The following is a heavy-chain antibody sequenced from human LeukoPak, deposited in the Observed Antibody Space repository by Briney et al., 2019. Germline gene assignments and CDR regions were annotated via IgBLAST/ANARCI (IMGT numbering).Heavy chain of an antibody. D-gene: IGHD2-2*01. V-gene: IGHV4-34*01. J-gene: IGHJ4*02. CDR1: GGSFSGYY. Sequence: SETLSLTCAVYGGSFSGYYWSWIRQPPGKGLEWIGEINHSGSTNYNPSLKSRVTISVETSKNQFSLKLSSVTAADTAVYYCARGVVVVPAARGYFDYWGQGTLVTVSS. CDR3: ARGVVVVPAARGYFDY. CDR2: INHSGST.